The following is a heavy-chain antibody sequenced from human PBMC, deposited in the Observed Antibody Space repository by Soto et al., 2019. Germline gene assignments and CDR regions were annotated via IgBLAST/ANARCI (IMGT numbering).Heavy chain of an antibody. V-gene: IGHV1-3*01. Sequence: QVQLLQSGAEVEKPGASVKVSCKASGYTFPNYAIHWVRQAPGQRLEWMGWINAGNGNTKCSQKFQGRVTITRDTSANTAYMELSSLKSEDTAVYYCARDPHIVAAGPLGWFDPWGQGTLVTVSS. J-gene: IGHJ5*02. CDR1: GYTFPNYA. CDR2: INAGNGNT. D-gene: IGHD6-6*01. CDR3: ARDPHIVAAGPLGWFDP.